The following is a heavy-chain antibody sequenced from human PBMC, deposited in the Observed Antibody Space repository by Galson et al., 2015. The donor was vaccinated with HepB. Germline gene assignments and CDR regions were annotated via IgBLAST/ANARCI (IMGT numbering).Heavy chain of an antibody. V-gene: IGHV1-18*01. CDR1: GGTFSSYT. Sequence: SVTVSCKASGGTFSSYTISWVRQAPGQGLEWMGWISAYNGNTNYAQKLQGRVTMTTDTSTSTAYMELRSLRSDDTAVYYCASGRSAEYFQHWGQGTLVTVSS. CDR3: ASGRSAEYFQH. CDR2: ISAYNGNT. J-gene: IGHJ1*01. D-gene: IGHD1-14*01.